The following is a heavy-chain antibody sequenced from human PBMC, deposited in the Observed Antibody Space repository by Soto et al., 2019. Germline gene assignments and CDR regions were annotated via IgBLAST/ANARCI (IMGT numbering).Heavy chain of an antibody. CDR3: AKERRGFGVDYYMDV. CDR2: ISGSGGRT. Sequence: PGGSLRLSCAASGFTFSSYAMSWVRQAPGKGLEWVSAISGSGGRTYYADSVKGRFTISRDNSKNTLYIQMNSLRAEETAVYYCAKERRGFGVDYYMDVWGKGTTVTVSS. V-gene: IGHV3-23*01. CDR1: GFTFSSYA. J-gene: IGHJ6*03. D-gene: IGHD3-3*01.